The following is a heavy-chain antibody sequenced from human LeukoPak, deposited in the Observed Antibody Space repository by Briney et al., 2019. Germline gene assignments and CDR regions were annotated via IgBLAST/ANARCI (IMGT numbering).Heavy chain of an antibody. J-gene: IGHJ4*02. Sequence: GGSLGLSCAVSGFTFSRSWMHWVRQAPGKGLEWVAVISYDGTKKYSADSLRGRFTISRDNSKYTLYLQMNSLRAEDTAMYYCAKGYCSGANCPFHYWGQGTLITVPS. CDR1: GFTFSRSW. CDR3: AKGYCSGANCPFHY. D-gene: IGHD2-15*01. V-gene: IGHV3-30*18. CDR2: ISYDGTKK.